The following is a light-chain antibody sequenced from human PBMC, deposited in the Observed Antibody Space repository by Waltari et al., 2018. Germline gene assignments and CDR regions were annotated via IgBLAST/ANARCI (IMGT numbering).Light chain of an antibody. CDR2: GGS. J-gene: IGKJ4*01. V-gene: IGKV3-20*01. CDR3: QQYGSSPLS. CDR1: QSISSY. Sequence: ESVLTQSPGTLSLSPGERATLSCRASQSISSYLAWYQQKPGQAPRRLIYGGSSRATGIPDRFSGSGSGTDFTLTISRLEPEDFAVYYCQQYGSSPLSFGGGTKVEI.